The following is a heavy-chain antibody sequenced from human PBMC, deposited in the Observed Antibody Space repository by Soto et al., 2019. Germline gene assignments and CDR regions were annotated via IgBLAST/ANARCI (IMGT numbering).Heavy chain of an antibody. Sequence: ASVKVSCKASGGTFSSYAISWVRQAPGQGLEWMGGIIPIFGTANYAQKFQGRVTITADESTSTAYMELSSLRSEDTAVYYCARDHHSKVVVAATLYYYGMDVWGQGTTVTVSS. CDR2: IIPIFGTA. CDR3: ARDHHSKVVVAATLYYYGMDV. D-gene: IGHD2-15*01. V-gene: IGHV1-69*13. CDR1: GGTFSSYA. J-gene: IGHJ6*02.